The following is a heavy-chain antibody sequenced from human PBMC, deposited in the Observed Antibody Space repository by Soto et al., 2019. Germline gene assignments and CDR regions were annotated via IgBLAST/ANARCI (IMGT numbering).Heavy chain of an antibody. J-gene: IGHJ6*03. Sequence: SETLSLTCTVSGGSVSSPINYWGWIRQPPGKGLEWIGSVYSGSTHYNPSLESRVTISADTSKNQLSLKVTSVTAADTAVYYCARQLGGYYFMDVWGKGTTVTVSS. CDR1: GGSVSSPINY. CDR3: ARQLGGYYFMDV. V-gene: IGHV4-39*01. D-gene: IGHD1-26*01. CDR2: VYSGST.